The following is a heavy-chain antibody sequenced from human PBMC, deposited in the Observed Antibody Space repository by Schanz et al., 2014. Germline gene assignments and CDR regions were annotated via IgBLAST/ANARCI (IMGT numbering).Heavy chain of an antibody. CDR3: ARDRRFFDRDDLYYFDS. Sequence: QVQLVQSGAEVKKPGASVKVSCKASGYTFTSYGISWVRQAPGQGLEWMGWISVYNHNKEYDQKFQGRVTMTTGTSTSTAYMALTDLRSDDTAVYYCARDRRFFDRDDLYYFDSWGQGTLVTVSS. CDR1: GYTFTSYG. D-gene: IGHD3-3*01. J-gene: IGHJ4*02. V-gene: IGHV1-18*01. CDR2: ISVYNHNK.